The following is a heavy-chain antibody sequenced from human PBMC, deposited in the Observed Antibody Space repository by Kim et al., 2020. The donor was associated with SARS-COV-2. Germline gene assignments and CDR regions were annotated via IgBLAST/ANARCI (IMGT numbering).Heavy chain of an antibody. CDR3: ARDREESSDWRGFDY. Sequence: GGSLRLSCAASGFTFSDYYMSWIRQAPGKGLEWLSYTSGRTGYTRYADSVRGRFTVSRDNAQNSLYLQMNSLRDEDTAVYYCARDREESSDWRGFDYWGQGTLVTVSS. D-gene: IGHD6-25*01. J-gene: IGHJ4*02. CDR2: TSGRTGYT. CDR1: GFTFSDYY. V-gene: IGHV3-11*06.